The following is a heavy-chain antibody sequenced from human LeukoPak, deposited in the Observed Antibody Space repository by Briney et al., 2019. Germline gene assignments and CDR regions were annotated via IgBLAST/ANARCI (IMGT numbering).Heavy chain of an antibody. CDR1: GYTFTSYD. D-gene: IGHD2-15*01. V-gene: IGHV1-8*01. Sequence: ASVKVSCKASGYTFTSYDINWVRQATGQGLEWMGWMNPNSGNTGYAQKFQGRVTMTRNTSISTAYMELSSLRSEDTAVYYCARGCRSASSYYFDYWGQGTLVTVSS. CDR3: ARGCRSASSYYFDY. CDR2: MNPNSGNT. J-gene: IGHJ4*02.